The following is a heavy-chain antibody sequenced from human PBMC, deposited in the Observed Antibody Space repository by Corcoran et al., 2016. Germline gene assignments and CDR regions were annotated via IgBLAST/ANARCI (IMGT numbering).Heavy chain of an antibody. Sequence: QVQLVQSGAEVKKPGASVKVSCKASGYTFTSYYMHWVRQAPGQGLEWMGIINPSGGSTSYAQTFQGRVTMTRDTSTSTVYMEVSSLRTEYTAVYYCAGDPLLGAAGRVDYWGQGTLVTGSS. V-gene: IGHV1-46*01. CDR3: AGDPLLGAAGRVDY. CDR1: GYTFTSYY. J-gene: IGHJ4*02. D-gene: IGHD6-13*01. CDR2: INPSGGST.